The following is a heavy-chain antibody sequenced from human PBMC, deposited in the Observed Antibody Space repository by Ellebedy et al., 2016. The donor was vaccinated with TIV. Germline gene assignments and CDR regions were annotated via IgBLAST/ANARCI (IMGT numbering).Heavy chain of an antibody. D-gene: IGHD3-10*01. Sequence: SETLSLXXTVSGASISSYYWSSIRQPPGKGLEWIGYIYYSVSTNYNPSLKSRVTISVDTSKNQFSLKLSSVTAADTAVYYCARNVAGRFYYYYYMDVWGKGTTVTVSS. CDR1: GASISSYY. J-gene: IGHJ6*03. CDR2: IYYSVST. V-gene: IGHV4-59*13. CDR3: ARNVAGRFYYYYYMDV.